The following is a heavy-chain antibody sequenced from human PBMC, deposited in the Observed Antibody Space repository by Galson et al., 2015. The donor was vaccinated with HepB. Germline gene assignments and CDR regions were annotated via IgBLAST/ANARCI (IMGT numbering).Heavy chain of an antibody. Sequence: SLRLSCAASGFTVNNNYMSWVRQAPGKGLEWVAVISYDESNKYYAGSVKGRFTISRDNSKNTVFLQMNSLRGEDTAVYYCARGGYYYDSSGYSHYYGMDVWGQGTTVTVSS. D-gene: IGHD3-22*01. CDR2: ISYDESNK. V-gene: IGHV3-30-3*01. CDR3: ARGGYYYDSSGYSHYYGMDV. CDR1: GFTVNNNY. J-gene: IGHJ6*02.